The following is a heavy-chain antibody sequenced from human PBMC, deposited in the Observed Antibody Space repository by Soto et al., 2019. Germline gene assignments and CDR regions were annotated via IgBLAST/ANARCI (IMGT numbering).Heavy chain of an antibody. J-gene: IGHJ6*02. CDR3: ANWASGYDPRRGNRYYYGMDV. D-gene: IGHD5-12*01. V-gene: IGHV3-23*01. CDR1: GFTFSSYA. Sequence: EVQLLESGGGLVQPGGSLRLSCAASGFTFSSYAMSWVRQAPGKGLEWVSAISGSGSSTYYADSVKGRFTISRDNSKNTLYLQMNSLRAEDTAVYYCANWASGYDPRRGNRYYYGMDVWGQGTTVTVSS. CDR2: ISGSGSST.